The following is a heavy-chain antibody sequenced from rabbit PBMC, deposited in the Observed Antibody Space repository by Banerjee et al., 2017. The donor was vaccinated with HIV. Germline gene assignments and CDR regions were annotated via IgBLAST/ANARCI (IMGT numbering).Heavy chain of an antibody. CDR2: IWPGSSGST. CDR1: GFSFSSYW. Sequence: EQLEESGGDLVKPEGSLTLTCTASGFSFSSYWIYWVRQAPGKGLEWIACIWPGSSGSTSSARWAKGRFPISKTSSTTVTLQMTSLTAADAATYFCARSRDGGNAVYDGWDWWGQGTLVPIS. D-gene: IGHD4-2*01. V-gene: IGHV1S45*01. CDR3: ARSRDGGNAVYDGWDW. J-gene: IGHJ3*01.